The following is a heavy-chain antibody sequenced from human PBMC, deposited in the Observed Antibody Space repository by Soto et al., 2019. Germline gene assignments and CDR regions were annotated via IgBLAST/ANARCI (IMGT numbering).Heavy chain of an antibody. CDR2: IDAGNGNT. J-gene: IGHJ4*02. CDR3: ARSETDSSRFDY. CDR1: GYTFTRNA. Sequence: QVQLVQSGAEVKKPGASVKVSCKASGYTFTRNAIHWVRQAPGQRLEWIGKIDAGNGNTKYSEKFQGRVTITRDTCSSAAYMELSTVISDDTPIYFSARSETDSSRFDYWGQGTRVTFS. V-gene: IGHV1-3*01.